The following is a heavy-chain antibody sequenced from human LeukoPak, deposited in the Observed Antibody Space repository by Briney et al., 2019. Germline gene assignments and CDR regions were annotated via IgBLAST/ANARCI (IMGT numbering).Heavy chain of an antibody. D-gene: IGHD3-10*01. CDR3: ARAPEYGWGSYLLY. J-gene: IGHJ4*02. Sequence: KPSETLSLTCTVSGYSISSGYYWGWIRQPPGKGLEWIGSIYHSGSTYYNPSLKSRVTISVDTSKNQFSLKLSSVTAADTAVYYCARAPEYGWGSYLLYWGQGIQVTVSS. CDR2: IYHSGST. CDR1: GYSISSGYY. V-gene: IGHV4-38-2*02.